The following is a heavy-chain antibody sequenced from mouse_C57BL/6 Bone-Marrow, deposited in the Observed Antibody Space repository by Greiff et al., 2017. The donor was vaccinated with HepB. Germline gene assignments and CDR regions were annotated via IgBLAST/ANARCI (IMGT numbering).Heavy chain of an antibody. D-gene: IGHD1-1*01. CDR1: GYTFTSYG. J-gene: IGHJ2*01. V-gene: IGHV1-81*01. CDR2: IYPRSGNT. CDR3: ARRTVITTVVHFDY. Sequence: QVQLKQSGAELARPGASVKLSCKASGYTFTSYGISWVKQRTGQGLEWIGEIYPRSGNTYYNEKFKGKATLTADKSSSTAYMELRSLTSEDSAVYFCARRTVITTVVHFDYWGQGTTLTVSS.